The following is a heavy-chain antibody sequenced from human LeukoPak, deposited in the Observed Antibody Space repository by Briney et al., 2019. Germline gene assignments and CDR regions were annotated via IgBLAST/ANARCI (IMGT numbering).Heavy chain of an antibody. CDR3: ARRSGGVKYYYYGMDV. J-gene: IGHJ6*02. D-gene: IGHD3-10*01. V-gene: IGHV1-18*01. Sequence: ASVKVSCKASGYTFTSYGISWVRQAPGQGLEWMGWISAYNGNTNYAQKLQGRVTMTRDTSISTAYMELSRLRSDDTAVYYCARRSGGVKYYYYGMDVWGQGTTVIVSS. CDR2: ISAYNGNT. CDR1: GYTFTSYG.